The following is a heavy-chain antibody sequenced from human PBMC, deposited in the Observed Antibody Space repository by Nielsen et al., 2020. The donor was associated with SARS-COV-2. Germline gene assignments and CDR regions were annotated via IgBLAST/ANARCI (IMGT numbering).Heavy chain of an antibody. J-gene: IGHJ6*02. CDR2: INHSGST. D-gene: IGHD3-3*01. CDR1: GGSFSGYH. Sequence: SETLSLTCAVYGGSFSGYHWSWIRQPPGKGLEWIGEINHSGSTNYNPSLKSRVTISVDTSKNQFSLKLSSVTAADTAVYYCARGGGGTGITIFGWGRYYYYGMDVWGQGTTVTVSS. CDR3: ARGGGGTGITIFGWGRYYYYGMDV. V-gene: IGHV4-34*01.